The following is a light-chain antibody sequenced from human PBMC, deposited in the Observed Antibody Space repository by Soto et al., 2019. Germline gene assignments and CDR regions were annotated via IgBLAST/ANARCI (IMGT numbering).Light chain of an antibody. CDR1: SSEVGGYNY. Sequence: QSVLTQPASVSGSPGQSITISCTGTSSEVGGYNYVSWYQQHPGKAPKLMIYDVSNRPSGVSNRFSGSKSGNTASLTISGLQAEDEAEYYCSSYTSSSTYVFGTGTKLTVL. J-gene: IGLJ1*01. CDR3: SSYTSSSTYV. V-gene: IGLV2-14*01. CDR2: DVS.